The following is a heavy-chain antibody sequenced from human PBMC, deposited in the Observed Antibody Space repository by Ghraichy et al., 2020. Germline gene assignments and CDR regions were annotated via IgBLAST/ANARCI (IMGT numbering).Heavy chain of an antibody. V-gene: IGHV4-30-4*08. CDR3: ARARNSNGYYPVVY. CDR1: GDSISSGDYF. D-gene: IGHD3-22*01. CDR2: IYKSGST. Sequence: SETLSLTCTVSGDSISSGDYFWGWIRHLPGKGLEWIGYIYKSGSTYYSPSLQSRLTISIDASKNQFSLKLNSVTAADTAIYYCARARNSNGYYPVVYWGQGTLVTVSS. J-gene: IGHJ4*02.